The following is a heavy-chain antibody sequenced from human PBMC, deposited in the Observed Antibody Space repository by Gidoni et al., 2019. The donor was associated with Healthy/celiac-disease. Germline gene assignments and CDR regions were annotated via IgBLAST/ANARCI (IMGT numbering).Heavy chain of an antibody. CDR2: ISWNSGSI. CDR3: AKAYYCSGGSCYLDY. V-gene: IGHV3-9*01. Sequence: EVQLVESGGGLVQPGRSLRLSCAASGFTFDDYAMHWVRQAPGKGLEWVSGISWNSGSIGYADSVKGRFTISRDNAKNSLYLQMNSLRAEDTALYYCAKAYYCSGGSCYLDYWGQGTLVTVPS. J-gene: IGHJ4*02. CDR1: GFTFDDYA. D-gene: IGHD2-15*01.